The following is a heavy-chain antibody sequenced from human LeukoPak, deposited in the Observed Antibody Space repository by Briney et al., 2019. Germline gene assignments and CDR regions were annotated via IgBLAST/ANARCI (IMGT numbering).Heavy chain of an antibody. CDR3: ATYYYDSSGYYPRNWFDP. CDR1: GYTFTSYG. D-gene: IGHD3-22*01. J-gene: IGHJ5*02. CDR2: ISAYNGNT. Sequence: ASVKVSCKASGYTFTSYGISWVRQAPGQGLEWMGWISAYNGNTNYAQKLQGRVTMTTDTSTSTAYMELRSLRSDDTAVYYCATYYYDSSGYYPRNWFDPWGQGTLVTVSS. V-gene: IGHV1-18*01.